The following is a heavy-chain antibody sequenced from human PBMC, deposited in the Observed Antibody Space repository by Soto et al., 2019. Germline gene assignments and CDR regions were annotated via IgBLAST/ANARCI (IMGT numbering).Heavy chain of an antibody. CDR1: GGTFSSYA. V-gene: IGHV1-69*01. D-gene: IGHD3-16*02. J-gene: IGHJ4*02. CDR3: AMNDYEYVWGSYQPTDY. Sequence: QVQLVQSGAEVKKPGSSVKVSCKASGGTFSSYAISWVRQAPGQGLEWMGGIIPIFGTANYAQKFQGRVTITADESTSTAYMELSSLRSEDTAVYYCAMNDYEYVWGSYQPTDYWGQGTLVTVSS. CDR2: IIPIFGTA.